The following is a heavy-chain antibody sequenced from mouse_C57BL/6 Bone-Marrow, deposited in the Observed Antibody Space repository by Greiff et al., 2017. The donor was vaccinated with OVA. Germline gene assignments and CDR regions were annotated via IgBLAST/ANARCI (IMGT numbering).Heavy chain of an antibody. Sequence: QVQLQQPGAELVKPGASVKLSCKASGSTFTSYWMQWVKQRPGPGLEWIGEIDPSDSYTNYNQKFKGKATLTVDTSSSTAYMQLSSLTSEDSAVYYCARNSDYYGFFDYWGQGTTLTVSS. CDR2: IDPSDSYT. V-gene: IGHV1-50*01. CDR1: GSTFTSYW. D-gene: IGHD1-1*01. CDR3: ARNSDYYGFFDY. J-gene: IGHJ2*01.